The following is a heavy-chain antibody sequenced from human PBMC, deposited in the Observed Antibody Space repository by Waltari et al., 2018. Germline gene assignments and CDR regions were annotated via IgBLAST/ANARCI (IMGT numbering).Heavy chain of an antibody. CDR2: ISYTGPT. J-gene: IGHJ3*01. Sequence: WGLVRHPPGKGLEWTATISYTGPTYYNPSLRSRVTISVDMVKTQFALKLTSVTPADTAVYYCATYVGASIGTAAFDVWGQGTMVTVSS. V-gene: IGHV4-39*01. D-gene: IGHD3-16*01. CDR3: ATYVGASIGTAAFDV.